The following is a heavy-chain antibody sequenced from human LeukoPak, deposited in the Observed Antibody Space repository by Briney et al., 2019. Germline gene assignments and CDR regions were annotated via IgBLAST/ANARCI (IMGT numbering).Heavy chain of an antibody. CDR3: ARGQAARPVDPYYSDY. Sequence: PSETLSLTCAVYGGSFSGYYWSWIRQPPGKGLEWIGEINHSGSTNYNPSLKSRVTISVDTSKNQFSLKLSSVTAADTAVYYCARGQAARPVDPYYSDYWGQGTLVTVSS. CDR2: INHSGST. CDR1: GGSFSGYY. V-gene: IGHV4-34*01. J-gene: IGHJ4*02. D-gene: IGHD6-6*01.